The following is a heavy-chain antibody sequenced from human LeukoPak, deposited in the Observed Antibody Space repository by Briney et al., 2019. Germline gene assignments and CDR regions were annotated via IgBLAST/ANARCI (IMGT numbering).Heavy chain of an antibody. D-gene: IGHD3-22*01. J-gene: IGHJ3*01. CDR3: ARQQYSSGHDAFDL. V-gene: IGHV5-51*01. CDR1: GYSFTNYW. Sequence: GESLKISCKGSGYSFTNYWIGWVRRMPGKGLEWMGIIYPGDSDSRYSPSFQGQVTISADKSINTAYLQWRSLKASDTAIYYCARQQYSSGHDAFDLWGQGTMVSVSS. CDR2: IYPGDSDS.